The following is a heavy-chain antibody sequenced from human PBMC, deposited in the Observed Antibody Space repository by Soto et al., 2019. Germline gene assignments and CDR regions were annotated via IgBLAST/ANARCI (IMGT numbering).Heavy chain of an antibody. Sequence: GGSLRLSCAASGFTFNIYALHWVRQAPGKGLECVAVISFDGTKKYYSDSVKGRFTISRDNLKNTLYLQMNNLRVEDAALYFCAREDDYGYRYINYGLDVWGQGTTVTVSS. D-gene: IGHD4-17*01. CDR2: ISFDGTKK. CDR3: AREDDYGYRYINYGLDV. J-gene: IGHJ6*02. CDR1: GFTFNIYA. V-gene: IGHV3-30-3*01.